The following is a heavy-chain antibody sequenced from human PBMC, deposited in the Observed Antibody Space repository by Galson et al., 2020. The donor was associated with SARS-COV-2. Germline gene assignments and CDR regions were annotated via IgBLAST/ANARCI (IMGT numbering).Heavy chain of an antibody. J-gene: IGHJ4*02. D-gene: IGHD3-22*01. CDR2: FDPVEGDGEP. V-gene: IGHV1-24*01. Sequence: ASVKVSCKISGYTLTEVSIHWVRQAPAKGLEWMGGFDPVEGDGEPIYSQKFQGRVTMTDDPSSDTTYMELTNLRSEDTAVYYCATLGPRPFILVLNYWGQGSLVTVSS. CDR1: GYTLTEVS. CDR3: ATLGPRPFILVLNY.